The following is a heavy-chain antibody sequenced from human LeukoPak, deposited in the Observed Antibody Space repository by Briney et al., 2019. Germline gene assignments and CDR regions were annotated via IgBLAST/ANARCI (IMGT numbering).Heavy chain of an antibody. CDR3: GRDFVNDARARFDC. V-gene: IGHV3-30*03. CDR1: GFSFTSYN. J-gene: IGHJ4*02. D-gene: IGHD4/OR15-4a*01. Sequence: GGSLRLSCAASGFSFTSYNFHWVRQAPGKGLQWLGFISYDGNIKYEDSVKGRFTISRDNSKKTLYLQMNSLRAEDTAIYYCGRDFVNDARARFDCWGQGTLVTVSS. CDR2: ISYDGNIK.